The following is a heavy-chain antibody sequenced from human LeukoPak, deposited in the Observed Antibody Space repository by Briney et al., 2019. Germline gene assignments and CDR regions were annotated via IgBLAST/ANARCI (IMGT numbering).Heavy chain of an antibody. D-gene: IGHD3-22*01. V-gene: IGHV3-23*01. Sequence: GGSLRLPCAASGFTFSSYAMIWVRQAPGKGLEWVSGMSGGGGSTYYADSVKGRFTISRDNSKNTLYLRMNSLRTEDTAVYYCAKDRRPTYYSDSSGYYFRDAFDMWGQGTMVTVSS. CDR3: AKDRRPTYYSDSSGYYFRDAFDM. J-gene: IGHJ3*02. CDR1: GFTFSSYA. CDR2: MSGGGGST.